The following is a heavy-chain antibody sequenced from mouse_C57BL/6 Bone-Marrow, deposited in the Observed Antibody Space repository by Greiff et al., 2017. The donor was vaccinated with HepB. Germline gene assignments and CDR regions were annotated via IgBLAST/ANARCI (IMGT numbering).Heavy chain of an antibody. Sequence: VQLQQSGPELVKPGASVKISCKASGYSFTGYYMNWVKQSPEKSLEWIGEINPSTGGTTYNQKFKPKATLTVDKSSSTAYMQLKSLTSEDSAVYYCARRFAYWGQGTLVTVSA. CDR2: INPSTGGT. V-gene: IGHV1-42*01. J-gene: IGHJ3*01. CDR1: GYSFTGYY. CDR3: ARRFAY.